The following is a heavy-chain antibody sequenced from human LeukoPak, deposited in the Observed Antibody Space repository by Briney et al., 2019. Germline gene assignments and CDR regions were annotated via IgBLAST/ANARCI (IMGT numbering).Heavy chain of an antibody. V-gene: IGHV3-21*01. Sequence: GGSLGLSGEAFGFPLSGFSLTWVRRAPGKGLEWVSSISSSSSYIYYADSVKGRFTISRDNAKNSLYLQMNSLRAEDTAVYYCAREEVPDYWGQGTLVTVSS. CDR3: AREEVPDY. D-gene: IGHD2-2*01. CDR2: ISSSSSYI. J-gene: IGHJ4*02. CDR1: GFPLSGFS.